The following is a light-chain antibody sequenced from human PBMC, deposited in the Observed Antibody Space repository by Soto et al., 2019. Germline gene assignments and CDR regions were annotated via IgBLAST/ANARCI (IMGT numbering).Light chain of an antibody. Sequence: QSALPQPASVSGSPGQSITISCNGTSRDIGDYNYVSWYQHHPGKAPKLMIYDVSNRPSGISNRFFGSKSGNTASLTISGLQAEDEANYYCSSYTSTSRLEVFGGGTKLTVL. CDR1: SRDIGDYNY. CDR3: SSYTSTSRLEV. J-gene: IGLJ3*02. V-gene: IGLV2-14*01. CDR2: DVS.